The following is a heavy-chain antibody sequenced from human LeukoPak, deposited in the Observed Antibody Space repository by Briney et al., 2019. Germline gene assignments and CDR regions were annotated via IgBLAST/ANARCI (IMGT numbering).Heavy chain of an antibody. D-gene: IGHD1-26*01. CDR3: VRGYSGTYRADY. Sequence: GGSLRLSCAASGFTFSNYVMRWVRQAPGKGLEWVSSVTGSGGSTFYADSVKGRFTVSRDNSKNILYLQMNSLRVEDTALYYCVRGYSGTYRADYWGQGTLVTVSS. J-gene: IGHJ4*02. V-gene: IGHV3-23*01. CDR2: VTGSGGST. CDR1: GFTFSNYV.